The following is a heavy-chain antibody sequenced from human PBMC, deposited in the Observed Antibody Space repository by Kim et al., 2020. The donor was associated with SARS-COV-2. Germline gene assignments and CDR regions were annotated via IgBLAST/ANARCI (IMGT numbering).Heavy chain of an antibody. V-gene: IGHV3-49*04. CDR2: IRSKAYGGTT. D-gene: IGHD2-21*01. J-gene: IGHJ6*03. CDR1: GFTFGDYA. CDR3: TRVSYSGYGHGVDYYCYYYMEV. Sequence: GGSLRLSCTASGFTFGDYAMSWVRQAPGKGLEWVGFIRSKAYGGTTEYAASVKCRFTISRDDSKSIAYLQMNSLKTEDTAVYYCTRVSYSGYGHGVDYYCYYYMEVWGKGTTVTVSS.